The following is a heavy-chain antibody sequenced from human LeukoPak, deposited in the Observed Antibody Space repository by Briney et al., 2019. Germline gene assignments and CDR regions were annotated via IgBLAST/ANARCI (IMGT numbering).Heavy chain of an antibody. CDR2: IHTSGST. CDR1: GGSISSYY. Sequence: PSETLSLTCTVSGGSISSYYWNWIRQPAGKGLEWIGRIHTSGSTNYNPSLKSRVTMSVDTSKNQFSLKLSSVTAADTAVYYCARDEGSPHSSNWYFDYWGQGTLVTVSS. J-gene: IGHJ4*02. D-gene: IGHD1-1*01. V-gene: IGHV4-4*07. CDR3: ARDEGSPHSSNWYFDY.